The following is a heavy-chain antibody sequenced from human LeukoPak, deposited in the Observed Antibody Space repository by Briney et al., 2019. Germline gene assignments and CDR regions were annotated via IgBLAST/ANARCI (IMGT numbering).Heavy chain of an antibody. CDR2: IYSGGST. Sequence: GGSLRLSCAASGFTFSSYAMSWVRQAPGKGLEWVSVIYSGGSTYYADSVKGRFTISRDNSKNTLYLQMNSLRAEDTAVYYCARVDGDYASFDYWGQGTLVTVSS. V-gene: IGHV3-53*01. J-gene: IGHJ4*02. D-gene: IGHD4-17*01. CDR3: ARVDGDYASFDY. CDR1: GFTFSSYA.